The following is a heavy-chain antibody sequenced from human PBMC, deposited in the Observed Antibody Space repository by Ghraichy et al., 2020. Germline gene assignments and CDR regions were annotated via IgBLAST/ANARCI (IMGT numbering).Heavy chain of an antibody. D-gene: IGHD5-24*01. Sequence: QTLSLTCTVSGGSISSSSYYWGWIRQPPGKGLEWIGSIYYSGSTYYNPSLKSRVTISVDTSKNQFSLKLSSVTAADTAVYYFARRRESWLAAYEPNQFDYWGRGTLVTVSS. CDR2: IYYSGST. V-gene: IGHV4-39*01. CDR1: GGSISSSSYY. CDR3: ARRRESWLAAYEPNQFDY. J-gene: IGHJ4*02.